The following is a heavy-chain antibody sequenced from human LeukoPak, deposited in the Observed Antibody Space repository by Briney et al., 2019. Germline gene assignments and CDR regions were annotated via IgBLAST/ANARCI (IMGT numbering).Heavy chain of an antibody. V-gene: IGHV3-23*01. CDR3: AKVRPWYIAVAGVFGY. Sequence: GGSLRLSCAASGFTFSSYAMSWVRQAPGKGLEWVSAISGSGGSTYYADSVKGRFTISRDDSKNTLYLQMNSLRAEDTAVYYCAKVRPWYIAVAGVFGYWGQGTLVTVSS. D-gene: IGHD6-19*01. CDR1: GFTFSSYA. J-gene: IGHJ4*02. CDR2: ISGSGGST.